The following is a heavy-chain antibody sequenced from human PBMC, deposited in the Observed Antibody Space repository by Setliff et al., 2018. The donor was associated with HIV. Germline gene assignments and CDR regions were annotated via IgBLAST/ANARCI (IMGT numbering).Heavy chain of an antibody. V-gene: IGHV3-9*01. CDR3: AKPTSGLYPRSFDL. Sequence: GGSLRLSCAVSGFIFDDSAMHWVRQAPGKGLEWVSGISWNSGSKGYADSVKGRFTISRDDAKNMLFLQMNSLTPEDTAIYYCAKPTSGLYPRSFDLWGQGTKVTVSS. CDR1: GFIFDDSA. D-gene: IGHD1-26*01. CDR2: ISWNSGSK. J-gene: IGHJ3*01.